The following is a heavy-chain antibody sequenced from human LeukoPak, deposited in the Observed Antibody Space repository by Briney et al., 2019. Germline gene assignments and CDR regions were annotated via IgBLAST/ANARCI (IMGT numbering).Heavy chain of an antibody. J-gene: IGHJ4*02. CDR3: ARDTGLVVPAAIDY. Sequence: ASVKVSCKASGYTFTSYGISWVRQAPGQGLEWMGWISAYNGNTNYAQKLQGRVTMTTDTSTSTAYMELRSLRSEDTAVYYCARDTGLVVPAAIDYWGQGTLVTVSS. D-gene: IGHD2-2*01. CDR2: ISAYNGNT. CDR1: GYTFTSYG. V-gene: IGHV1-18*01.